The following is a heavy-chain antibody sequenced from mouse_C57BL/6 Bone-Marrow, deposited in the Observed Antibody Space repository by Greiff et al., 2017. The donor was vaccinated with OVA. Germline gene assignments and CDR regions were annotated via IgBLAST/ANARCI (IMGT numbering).Heavy chain of an antibody. CDR3: TRSVTSPW. D-gene: IGHD2-2*01. V-gene: IGHV6-6*01. J-gene: IGHJ3*02. CDR2: IRNKDNNHAT. CDR1: GFTFSDAW. Sequence: EVMLVESGGGLVQPGGSMKLSCAASGFTFSDAWMDWVRQSPEKGLEWVAEIRNKDNNHATYYAESVKGRFTISRDDSKSSVYLQMNSLRAEDTGIYYCTRSVTSPWWGQGTLVTVSA.